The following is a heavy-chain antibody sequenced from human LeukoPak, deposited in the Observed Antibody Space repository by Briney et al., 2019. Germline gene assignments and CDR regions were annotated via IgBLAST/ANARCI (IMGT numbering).Heavy chain of an antibody. Sequence: GGSLRLSCAASGFTFSSYGMRWVRQAPGKGLEWVAVISYDGSNKYYADSVKGRFTISRDNSKNTLYLQMNSLRAEDTAVYYCAALSDYWGQGTLVTVSS. CDR2: ISYDGSNK. CDR3: AALSDY. J-gene: IGHJ4*02. CDR1: GFTFSSYG. V-gene: IGHV3-30*03.